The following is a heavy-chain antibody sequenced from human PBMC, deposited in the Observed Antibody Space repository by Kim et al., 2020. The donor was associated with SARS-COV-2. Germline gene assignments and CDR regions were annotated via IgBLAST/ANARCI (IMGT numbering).Heavy chain of an antibody. V-gene: IGHV4-39*01. J-gene: IGHJ4*02. Sequence: SETLSLTCTVSGGSISSSSYYWGWIRQPPGKGLEWIGSIYYSGSTYYNPSLKSRVTISVDTSKNQFSLKLSSVTAADTAVYYCARLRKGGIAALYWGQGTLVTVSS. CDR1: GGSISSSSYY. D-gene: IGHD6-13*01. CDR2: IYYSGST. CDR3: ARLRKGGIAALY.